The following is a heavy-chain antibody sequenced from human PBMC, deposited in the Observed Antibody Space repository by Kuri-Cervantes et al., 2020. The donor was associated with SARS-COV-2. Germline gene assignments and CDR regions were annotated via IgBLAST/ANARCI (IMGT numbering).Heavy chain of an antibody. CDR3: AREGFQYQLLRGAYFDY. CDR1: GFTFSSYW. Sequence: GESLKISCAASGFTFSSYWMSWVRQAPGKGLEWVANIKQDGSEKYYVDSVKGRFTIFRDNAKNSLYLQMNSLRAEDTAVYYCAREGFQYQLLRGAYFDYWGQGTLVTVSS. D-gene: IGHD2-2*01. V-gene: IGHV3-7*05. J-gene: IGHJ4*02. CDR2: IKQDGSEK.